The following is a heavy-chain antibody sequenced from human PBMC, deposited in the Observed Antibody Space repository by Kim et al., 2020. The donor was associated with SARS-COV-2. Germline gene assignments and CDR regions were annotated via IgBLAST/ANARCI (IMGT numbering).Heavy chain of an antibody. V-gene: IGHV3-13*01. CDR2: IGTAGDT. CDR1: GFTFSSYD. Sequence: GGSLRLSCAASGFTFSSYDMHWVRQATGKGLEWVSAIGTAGDTYYPGSVKGRFTISRENAKNSLYLQMNSLRAGDTAVYYCARGWFGELRHARGGMDVWGQGTTVTVSS. D-gene: IGHD3-10*01. CDR3: ARGWFGELRHARGGMDV. J-gene: IGHJ6*02.